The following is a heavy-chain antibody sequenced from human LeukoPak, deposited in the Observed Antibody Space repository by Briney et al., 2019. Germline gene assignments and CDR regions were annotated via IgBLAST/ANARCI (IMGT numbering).Heavy chain of an antibody. Sequence: GGSLRLSCAASGFTFSSYSMNWVRQAPGKGLEWVSSISSNSSYIYYADSVRGRFTISRDNAKNSLYLQMNSLRAEDTAVYYCARDNLAAFDYGGQGTLVTVSS. D-gene: IGHD6-19*01. V-gene: IGHV3-21*01. CDR3: ARDNLAAFDY. CDR1: GFTFSSYS. J-gene: IGHJ4*02. CDR2: ISSNSSYI.